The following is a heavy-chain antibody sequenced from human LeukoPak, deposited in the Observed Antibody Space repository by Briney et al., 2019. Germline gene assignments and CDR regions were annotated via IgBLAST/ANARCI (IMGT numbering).Heavy chain of an antibody. V-gene: IGHV3-23*01. Sequence: GGSLRLSCAASGFTFSSYAMSWVRQAPGKGLEWVSAISGSGGSTYYADSVKGRFTISRDNSKNTLYLQMNSLRAEDTAVYYCAKVRSGYSAARPHFDYWGQGTLVTVSS. CDR2: ISGSGGST. CDR3: AKVRSGYSAARPHFDY. D-gene: IGHD6-6*01. CDR1: GFTFSSYA. J-gene: IGHJ4*02.